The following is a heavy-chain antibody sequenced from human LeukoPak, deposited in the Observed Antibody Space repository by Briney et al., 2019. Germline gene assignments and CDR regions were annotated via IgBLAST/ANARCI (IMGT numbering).Heavy chain of an antibody. V-gene: IGHV1-18*01. CDR3: ARDWENVGDSSSPLHWFDP. CDR1: GYTFTSYG. D-gene: IGHD6-13*01. J-gene: IGHJ5*02. CDR2: ISAYNGNT. Sequence: ASVKVSCKASGYTFTSYGISWVRQAPGQGLEWMGWISAYNGNTNYAQKLQGRVTMTTDTSTSTAYMELRSLRSADTAVYYCARDWENVGDSSSPLHWFDPWGQGTLVTVSS.